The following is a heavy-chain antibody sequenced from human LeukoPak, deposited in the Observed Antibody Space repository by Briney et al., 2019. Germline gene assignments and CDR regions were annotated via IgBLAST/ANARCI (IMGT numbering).Heavy chain of an antibody. CDR1: GGSISSSSYY. V-gene: IGHV4-39*01. J-gene: IGHJ1*01. D-gene: IGHD6-13*01. CDR3: ARTGRSSSPTLFQH. CDR2: IYYSGST. Sequence: SETLSLTCTVSGGSISSSSYYWGWIRQPPGKGLEWIGSIYYSGSTYYNPSLKSRVTISADTSKNQFSLKLSSVTAADTAVYYCARTGRSSSPTLFQHWGQGTLVTVSS.